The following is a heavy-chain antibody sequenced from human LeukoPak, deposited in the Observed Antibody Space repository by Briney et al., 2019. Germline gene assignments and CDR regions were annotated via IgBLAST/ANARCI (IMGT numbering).Heavy chain of an antibody. V-gene: IGHV1-2*02. CDR3: ERGPQRELLPSDY. D-gene: IGHD1-26*01. CDR2: INPNGGGT. J-gene: IGHJ4*02. Sequence: ASVKVSCKASGYTFTGYYIHSVRQAPGQGLEWMGWINPNGGGTNYAQQFQGRVTMTRDTSISTAYMELSRLRSDATAVYYCERGPQRELLPSDYWGQGTLVTVSS. CDR1: GYTFTGYY.